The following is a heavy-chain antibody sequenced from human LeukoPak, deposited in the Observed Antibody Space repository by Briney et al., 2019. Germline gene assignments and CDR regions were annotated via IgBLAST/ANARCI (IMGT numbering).Heavy chain of an antibody. V-gene: IGHV4-61*02. J-gene: IGHJ6*03. Sequence: SETLSLTCTVSGGSISSGSYYWSWIRQPAGKGLEWIGRIYTSGSTNYNPSLKSRVTISVDTSKNQFSLKLSSVTAADTAVYYCARSAAGTTKLYYYYYMDVWGKGTTVTVSS. CDR1: GGSISSGSYY. D-gene: IGHD6-13*01. CDR2: IYTSGST. CDR3: ARSAAGTTKLYYYYYMDV.